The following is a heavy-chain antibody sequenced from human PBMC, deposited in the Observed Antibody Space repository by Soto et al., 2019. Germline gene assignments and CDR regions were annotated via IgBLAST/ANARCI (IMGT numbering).Heavy chain of an antibody. D-gene: IGHD6-13*01. J-gene: IGHJ6*02. CDR2: INHSGST. V-gene: IGHV4-34*01. CDR1: GGSFSGYY. Sequence: SETLSLTCAVYGGSFSGYYWSWIRQPPGKGLEWIGEINHSGSTNYNPSLKSRVTISVDTSKNQFSLKLSSVTAADTAVYYCARANGYSSSWHRGLYYGMDVWGQGTTVTVSS. CDR3: ARANGYSSSWHRGLYYGMDV.